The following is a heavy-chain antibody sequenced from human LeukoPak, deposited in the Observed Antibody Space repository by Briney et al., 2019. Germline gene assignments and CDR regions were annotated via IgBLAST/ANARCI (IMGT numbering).Heavy chain of an antibody. J-gene: IGHJ4*02. Sequence: ASVKVSCKASGYTYTSYGISWVRQAPGQALEWMGWISAYNGNTNYAQKLQGRVTMTIDTSTSTAYMELRSPRSDDTAVYYCARVKYYYDSSGYYPYYFDYWGQGTLVTVSS. CDR2: ISAYNGNT. CDR3: ARVKYYYDSSGYYPYYFDY. D-gene: IGHD3-22*01. V-gene: IGHV1-18*01. CDR1: GYTYTSYG.